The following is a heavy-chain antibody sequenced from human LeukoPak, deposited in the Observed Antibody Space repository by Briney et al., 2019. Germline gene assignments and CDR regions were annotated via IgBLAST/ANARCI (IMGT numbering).Heavy chain of an antibody. J-gene: IGHJ4*02. D-gene: IGHD3-10*01. CDR1: GGSISSYY. CDR3: ATQEFYGSGSYFLE. V-gene: IGHV4-59*08. Sequence: SETLSLTCTVSGGSISSYYWSWIRQPPGEGLEWIGYIYYSGSTNYNPSLKSRVTISVDTSKNQFSLKLSSVTAADTAVYYCATQEFYGSGSYFLEWGQGTLVTVSS. CDR2: IYYSGST.